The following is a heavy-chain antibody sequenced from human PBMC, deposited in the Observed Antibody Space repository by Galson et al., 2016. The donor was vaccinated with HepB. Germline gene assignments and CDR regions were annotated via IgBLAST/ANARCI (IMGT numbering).Heavy chain of an antibody. CDR2: IYPGDSDT. Sequence: QSGAEVKKPGESPKISCRGSGYTFAHSWIAWVRQMPGKGLEWMGIIYPGDSDTKYSPSFQGQVTISVDKSINTAYLQWDSLKASDTAMYYCARRWAFDFWGQGTMVTVSS. J-gene: IGHJ3*01. CDR3: ARRWAFDF. V-gene: IGHV5-51*01. CDR1: GYTFAHSW.